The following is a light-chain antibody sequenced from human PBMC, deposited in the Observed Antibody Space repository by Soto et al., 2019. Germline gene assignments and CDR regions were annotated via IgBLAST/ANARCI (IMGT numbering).Light chain of an antibody. V-gene: IGKV3-20*01. CDR3: QDLESPQWT. CDR2: GVS. J-gene: IGKJ1*01. Sequence: PGERANLSCRASQRASRQYLSWYQQRPDQPTRLVIYGVSMRADGIPARFSGSVSGSELTLTINGLEPEDGEVDYCQDLESPQWTFFQGTKVDIK. CDR1: QRASRQY.